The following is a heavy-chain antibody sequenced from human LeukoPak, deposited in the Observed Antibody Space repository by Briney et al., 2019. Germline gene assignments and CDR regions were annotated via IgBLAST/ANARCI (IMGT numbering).Heavy chain of an antibody. CDR2: ISWNSGSI. D-gene: IGHD3-22*01. Sequence: GGSLRLSCAASGFTFDDYAMHWVRQAPGKGLEWVSGISWNSGSIGYADSVKGRFTISRDNAKNSLYLQMNSLRAEDTALYYCAKDKSRLSHYDSSGFDYWGQGTLVTVSS. CDR3: AKDKSRLSHYDSSGFDY. V-gene: IGHV3-9*01. J-gene: IGHJ4*02. CDR1: GFTFDDYA.